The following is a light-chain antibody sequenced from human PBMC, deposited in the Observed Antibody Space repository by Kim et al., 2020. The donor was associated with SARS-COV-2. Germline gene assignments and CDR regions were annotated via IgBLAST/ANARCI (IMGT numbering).Light chain of an antibody. CDR3: GTWDSSLSAGV. Sequence: GPKVTISCFGSSSNIGNNYVSWYQQLPGTAPKLLIYDNNKRPSGIPDRFSGSKSGTSATLGITGLQTGDEADYYCGTWDSSLSAGVFGGGTKLTVL. J-gene: IGLJ2*01. CDR1: SSNIGNNY. V-gene: IGLV1-51*01. CDR2: DNN.